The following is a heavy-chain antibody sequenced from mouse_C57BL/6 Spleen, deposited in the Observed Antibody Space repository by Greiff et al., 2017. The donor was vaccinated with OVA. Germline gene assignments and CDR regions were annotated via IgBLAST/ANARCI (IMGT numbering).Heavy chain of an antibody. CDR3: ARKEIYDGYFYY. CDR2: ISGGGGNT. V-gene: IGHV5-9*01. Sequence: EVKVVESGGGLVKPGGSLKLSCAASGFTFSSYTMSWVRQTPEKRLEWVATISGGGGNTYYPDSVKGRFTISRDNAKNTLYLQMSSLRSEDTALYYCARKEIYDGYFYYWGQGTTLTVSS. CDR1: GFTFSSYT. D-gene: IGHD2-3*01. J-gene: IGHJ2*01.